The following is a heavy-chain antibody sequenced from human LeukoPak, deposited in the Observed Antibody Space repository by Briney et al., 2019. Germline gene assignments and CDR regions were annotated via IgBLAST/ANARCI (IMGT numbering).Heavy chain of an antibody. Sequence: ASVKVSCKVSGYTLTELSMHWVRQAPGKGLEWMGGFDPEDGETIYAQTFQGRVTMTEDTSTATAYMELSSLRSEDTAVYYCATVHYGDYFFFQHWGQGTLVTVSS. CDR3: ATVHYGDYFFFQH. CDR2: FDPEDGET. J-gene: IGHJ1*01. D-gene: IGHD4-17*01. CDR1: GYTLTELS. V-gene: IGHV1-24*01.